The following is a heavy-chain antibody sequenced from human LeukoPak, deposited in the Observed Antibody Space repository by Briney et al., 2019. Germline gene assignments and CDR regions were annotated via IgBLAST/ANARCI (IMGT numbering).Heavy chain of an antibody. CDR2: LSGSGGGT. CDR3: AKRGVVIRVFLVGFHKEAYYFDS. CDR1: GITLSNYG. V-gene: IGHV3-23*01. Sequence: GGSLRLSCAVSGITLSNYGMSWVRQAPGKGLEWVAGLSGSGGGTNYAESVQGRFTISRDNPKNTLYLQMNSLRAEDTAVYFCAKRGVVIRVFLVGFHKEAYYFDSWGQGALVTVSS. J-gene: IGHJ4*02. D-gene: IGHD3-10*01.